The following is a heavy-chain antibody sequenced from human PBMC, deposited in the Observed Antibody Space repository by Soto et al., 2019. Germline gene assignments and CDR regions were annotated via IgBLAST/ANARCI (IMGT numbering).Heavy chain of an antibody. CDR2: IIPLAAIE. V-gene: IGHV1-69*02. Sequence: QVQLVQSGAEVKKPGSSVTVSCKAPGGPFSRYTINWVRQAPGHGLEWIGRIIPLAAIENYTQKFQGRVTMTVDKSLTTGEMSLSSLRADDTVVYYCATGSTIVRGAPSWFDPWGQGPLVTFSS. D-gene: IGHD3-10*01. CDR1: GGPFSRYT. J-gene: IGHJ5*02. CDR3: ATGSTIVRGAPSWFDP.